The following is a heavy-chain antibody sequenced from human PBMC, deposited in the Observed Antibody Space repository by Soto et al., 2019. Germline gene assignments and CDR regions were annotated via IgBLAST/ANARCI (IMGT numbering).Heavy chain of an antibody. J-gene: IGHJ4*02. CDR1: GYTFTSYA. CDR2: ISAYNGNT. CDR3: ARVRDSYFDY. V-gene: IGHV1-18*01. Sequence: ASVKVSCKASGYTFTSYAMHWVRQAPGQRLEWMGWISAYNGNTNYAQKLQGRVTMTTDTSTSTAYMELRSLRSDDTAVYYCARVRDSYFDYWGQGTLVTVSS.